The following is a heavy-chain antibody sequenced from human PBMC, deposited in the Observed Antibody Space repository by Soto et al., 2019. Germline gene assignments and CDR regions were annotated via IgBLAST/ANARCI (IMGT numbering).Heavy chain of an antibody. V-gene: IGHV4-59*08. CDR1: GGSISSYY. CDR2: IYYTGST. J-gene: IGHJ4*02. D-gene: IGHD1-1*01. Sequence: SETLSLTCTVSGGSISSYYWSWIRQPPGKGLEWIGYIYYTGSTNYNPSLESRVTISVDTSKNQFSLKLSSLTAADTAVYYCATMTRLGGTFGFDYWGQGTLVTVSS. CDR3: ATMTRLGGTFGFDY.